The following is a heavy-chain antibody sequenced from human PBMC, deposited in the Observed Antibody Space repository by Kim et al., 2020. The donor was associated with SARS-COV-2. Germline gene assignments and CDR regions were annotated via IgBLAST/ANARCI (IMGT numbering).Heavy chain of an antibody. Sequence: GESLKISCKGSGYSFTSYWISWVRQMPGKGLEWMGRIDPSDSYTNYSPYFQGHVTISADKSISTAYLQWSSLKASDTAMYYCARHRDYGDYSFQHWGQGTLVTVSS. CDR1: GYSFTSYW. CDR3: ARHRDYGDYSFQH. CDR2: IDPSDSYT. D-gene: IGHD4-17*01. J-gene: IGHJ1*01. V-gene: IGHV5-10-1*01.